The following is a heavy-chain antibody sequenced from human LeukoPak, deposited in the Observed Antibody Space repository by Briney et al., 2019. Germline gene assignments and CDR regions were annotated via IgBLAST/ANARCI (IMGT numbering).Heavy chain of an antibody. Sequence: PGGSPRLSCAASGSTFSSYAMSWVRQAPGKGLEWVSAISGSGGRTYYADSVKGRFTISRDNSKDTLFLQMDSLRAEDTAVYYCAKIRSEVVVAATNYWGQGTLVSVSS. D-gene: IGHD2-15*01. CDR3: AKIRSEVVVAATNY. V-gene: IGHV3-23*01. CDR1: GSTFSSYA. J-gene: IGHJ4*02. CDR2: ISGSGGRT.